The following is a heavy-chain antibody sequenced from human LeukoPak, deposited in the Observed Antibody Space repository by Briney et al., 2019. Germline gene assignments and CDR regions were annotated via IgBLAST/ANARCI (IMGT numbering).Heavy chain of an antibody. CDR1: GYTFTGYY. CDR3: ARSPDTLTGEKFDY. D-gene: IGHD3-9*01. V-gene: IGHV1-2*02. CDR2: MNPKSGGT. J-gene: IGHJ4*02. Sequence: ASVKVSCKASGYTFTGYYVHWVRQAPGQGLEWMGWMNPKSGGTNYVQKFEARVTMNRDTSISTAYMELSRLRFDDTAVYYCARSPDTLTGEKFDYWGQGTLVTVSS.